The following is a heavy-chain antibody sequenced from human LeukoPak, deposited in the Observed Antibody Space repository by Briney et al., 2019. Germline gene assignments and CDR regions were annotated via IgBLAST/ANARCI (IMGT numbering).Heavy chain of an antibody. CDR1: GFTFSSYN. CDR2: ISSSNNYI. CDR3: ARESGLPDY. V-gene: IGHV3-21*01. J-gene: IGHJ4*02. Sequence: GGSLRLSCAASGFTFSSYNMNWVRQAPEKGLEWVSSISSSNNYIYYADSVKGRFTTSRDNAKNSLYLQMSRLRAEDTAVYYCARESGLPDYWGQGTLVTVSS. D-gene: IGHD3-10*01.